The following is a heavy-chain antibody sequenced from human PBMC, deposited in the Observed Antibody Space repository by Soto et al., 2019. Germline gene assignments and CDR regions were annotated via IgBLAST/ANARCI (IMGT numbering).Heavy chain of an antibody. D-gene: IGHD5-12*01. J-gene: IGHJ4*02. V-gene: IGHV1-69*13. CDR2: IIPTFGTA. CDR1: GGTFSSYA. CDR3: ASQSRGYSGYIPFDY. Sequence: SVKVSCKASGGTFSSYAISWVRQAPGQGLEWMGGIIPTFGTANYAQKFQGRVTITADDSTSTAYMELSSLRSEDTAVYYCASQSRGYSGYIPFDYWGRGTLVTVSS.